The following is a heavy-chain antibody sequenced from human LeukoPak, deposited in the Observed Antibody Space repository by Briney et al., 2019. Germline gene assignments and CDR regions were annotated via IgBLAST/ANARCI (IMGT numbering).Heavy chain of an antibody. V-gene: IGHV4-31*03. D-gene: IGHD3-10*01. CDR1: GDSLSSGSHY. CDR2: ISYSRYT. CDR3: SRGGNRFGGFSFDY. Sequence: SETLSLTCSVSGDSLSSGSHYWSWVRQLRGKGLASIGFISYSRYTSYNPSLKRRVSISVDTSKNQFSLKLPSVTAADTAVYYCSRGGNRFGGFSFDYWGQGTLVTASS. J-gene: IGHJ4*02.